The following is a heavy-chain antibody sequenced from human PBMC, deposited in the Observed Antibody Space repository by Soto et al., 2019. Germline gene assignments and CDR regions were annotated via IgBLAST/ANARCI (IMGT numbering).Heavy chain of an antibody. V-gene: IGHV1-46*01. D-gene: IGHD3-22*01. CDR1: GYSFTSYF. CDR2: INPRGGST. Sequence: ASVKVSCKTSGYSFTSYFIHWVRQAPGQGLEWMGIINPRGGSTNYAQKLQGRVSMTRDRSTGTVHMELSSLRSDDTAIYYCAREYGTYDSSGYYDSWGQGTLVTVSS. CDR3: AREYGTYDSSGYYDS. J-gene: IGHJ4*02.